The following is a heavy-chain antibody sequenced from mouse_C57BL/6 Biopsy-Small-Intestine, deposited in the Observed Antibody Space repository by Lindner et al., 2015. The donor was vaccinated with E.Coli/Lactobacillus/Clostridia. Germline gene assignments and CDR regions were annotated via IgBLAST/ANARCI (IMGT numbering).Heavy chain of an antibody. Sequence: VQLQESGPELVKPGASVKISCKASGYAFSSSWMHWVKQRPGKGLEWIGRIYPGDGDTNCNGKFKGKATLTADKSSSTAYMQLSSLTSEDSAVYFCTRDYYGSSYGFFDVWGTGTTVTVSS. CDR3: TRDYYGSSYGFFDV. D-gene: IGHD1-1*01. V-gene: IGHV1-82*01. CDR2: IYPGDGDT. J-gene: IGHJ1*03. CDR1: GYAFSSSW.